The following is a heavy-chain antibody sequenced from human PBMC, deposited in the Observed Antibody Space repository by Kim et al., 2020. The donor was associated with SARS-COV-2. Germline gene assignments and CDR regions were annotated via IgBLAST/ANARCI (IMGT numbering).Heavy chain of an antibody. CDR3: AKRTHCTNGVCYIGDPSPFDY. V-gene: IGHV3-23*01. Sequence: GGSLRLSCAASGFTFSSYAMSWVRQAPGKGLEWVSAISGSGGSTYYADSVKGRFTISRDNSKNTLYLQMNSLRAEDTAVYYCAKRTHCTNGVCYIGDPSPFDYWGQGTLVTVSS. J-gene: IGHJ4*02. D-gene: IGHD2-8*01. CDR1: GFTFSSYA. CDR2: ISGSGGST.